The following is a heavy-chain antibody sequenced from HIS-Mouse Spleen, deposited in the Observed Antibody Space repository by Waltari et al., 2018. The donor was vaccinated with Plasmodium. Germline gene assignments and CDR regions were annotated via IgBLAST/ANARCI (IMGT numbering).Heavy chain of an antibody. J-gene: IGHJ1*01. Sequence: QVQLVQSGAEVKKPGASVKVSCKASGYTFTGYYMHWVRQAPGQGLEWRGWATPNAGGTNHAQKFQGRVPMTRDTSISTAYMELSRLRSDDTAVYYCARVLGYKAAAGTFVEYFQHWGQGTLVTVSS. CDR2: ATPNAGGT. CDR1: GYTFTGYY. D-gene: IGHD6-13*01. V-gene: IGHV1-2*02. CDR3: ARVLGYKAAAGTFVEYFQH.